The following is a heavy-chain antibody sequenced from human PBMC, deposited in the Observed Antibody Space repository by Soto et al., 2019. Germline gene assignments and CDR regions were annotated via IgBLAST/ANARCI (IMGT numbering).Heavy chain of an antibody. CDR1: GDSITSNSYF. J-gene: IGHJ4*02. CDR2: IYYSGTT. CDR3: AIETLYGDYDGGFDY. D-gene: IGHD4-17*01. V-gene: IGHV4-39*07. Sequence: PSETLSLTCTVSGDSITSNSYFWAWIRQPPGKGLEWIGSIYYSGTTYYNPSLKSRVTISVDRSKNQFSLKLSSVTAADTAVYYCAIETLYGDYDGGFDYWGKGTLVTVSS.